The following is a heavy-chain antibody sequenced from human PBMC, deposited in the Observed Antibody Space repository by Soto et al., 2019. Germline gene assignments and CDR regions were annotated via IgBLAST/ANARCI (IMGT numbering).Heavy chain of an antibody. J-gene: IGHJ4*02. CDR2: IYYSGST. CDR3: ARNRAGAGFLDY. Sequence: LSLTCTVSGGSISSGGYYWSWIRQHPGKGLEWIGYIYYSGSTYYNPSLKSRVTISVDTSKNQFSLKLSSVTAADTAVYYCARNRAGAGFLDYWGQGTLVTVSS. CDR1: GGSISSGGYY. V-gene: IGHV4-31*03. D-gene: IGHD3-9*01.